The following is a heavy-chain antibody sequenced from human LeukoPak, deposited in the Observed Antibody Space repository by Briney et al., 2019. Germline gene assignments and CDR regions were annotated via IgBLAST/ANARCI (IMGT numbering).Heavy chain of an antibody. V-gene: IGHV4-59*08. CDR2: IYYSGST. D-gene: IGHD3-22*01. CDR3: ARHGDYYDSSGYLAS. J-gene: IGHJ5*02. Sequence: SETLSLTCTVSGGSISSHYRSWIRQPPGKGLEWIGYIYYSGSTNYNPSLKSRVTISVDTSKNQFSLKLSSVTAADTAVYYCARHGDYYDSSGYLASWGQGTLVTVSS. CDR1: GGSISSHY.